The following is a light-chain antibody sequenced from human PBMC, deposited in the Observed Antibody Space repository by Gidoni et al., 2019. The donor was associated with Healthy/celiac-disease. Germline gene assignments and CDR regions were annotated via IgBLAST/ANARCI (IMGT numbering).Light chain of an antibody. V-gene: IGLV1-44*01. J-gene: IGLJ7*01. Sequence: QSVLTQPPSASGTPGQRVPISCSGSTSNIATNSVNWYQQLPGTAPKLLIYSNDQRPSGVPDRFSGSKSGTSASLAISGLQSEDEADYYCAAWDDSLNGAVFGGGTQLTVF. CDR3: AAWDDSLNGAV. CDR1: TSNIATNS. CDR2: SND.